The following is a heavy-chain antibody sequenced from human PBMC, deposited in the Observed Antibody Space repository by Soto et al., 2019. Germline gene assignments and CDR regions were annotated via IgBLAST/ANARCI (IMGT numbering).Heavy chain of an antibody. CDR3: ARTRSFTLGFYYDGMDV. J-gene: IGHJ6*02. CDR2: IYPGDSDT. V-gene: IGHV5-51*01. CDR1: GYSFASYW. Sequence: VESLKISCHGSGYSFASYWIGWVRQMPWKDLEWMGIIYPGDSDTRYSPSFQGQVTISADKSLRTGYLQWTSLKASDTALYYCARTRSFTLGFYYDGMDVWGQGTTVTVSS. D-gene: IGHD6-6*01.